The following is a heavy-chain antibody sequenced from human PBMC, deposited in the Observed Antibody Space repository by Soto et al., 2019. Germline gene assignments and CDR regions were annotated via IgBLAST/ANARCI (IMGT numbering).Heavy chain of an antibody. CDR3: ARDGY. J-gene: IGHJ4*02. CDR1: RFTFSNYW. CDR2: IKQDGSEK. Sequence: EVHLVESGGGLVQPGGSLRLSCTASRFTFSNYWMSWVRQAPGKGLEWVANIKQDGSEKYYVDSVKGRFTISRDNAKNSLYLQMNSLRAEVTAVYYCARDGYWGQGTLVTVSS. V-gene: IGHV3-7*01.